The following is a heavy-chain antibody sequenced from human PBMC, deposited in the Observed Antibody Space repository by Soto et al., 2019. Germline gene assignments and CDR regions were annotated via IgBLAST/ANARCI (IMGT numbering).Heavy chain of an antibody. Sequence: PGGSLRLSCTSSVFTFGDYAMTCVRHSPGKGLEWVGVIRSKAHGGTTEHAASVKGRFTISRDDSKNIAYLQMSSLKTEDTAVYYCTREDRVGPNIVALEYWRQGTPVNVSS. CDR3: TREDRVGPNIVALEY. D-gene: IGHD1-26*01. CDR1: VFTFGDYA. V-gene: IGHV3-49*04. J-gene: IGHJ4*02. CDR2: IRSKAHGGTT.